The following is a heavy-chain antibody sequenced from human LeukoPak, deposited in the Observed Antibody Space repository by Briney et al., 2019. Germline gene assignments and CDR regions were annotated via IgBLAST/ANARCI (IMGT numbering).Heavy chain of an antibody. Sequence: PSETLSLTCTVSGGSISSYYWSWIRQPPGKGLEWIGSIYYSGSTYYNPSLKSRVTISVDTSKNQFSLKLSSVTAADTAVYYCARSKDYYDSSGFGAFDIWGQGTMVTVSS. J-gene: IGHJ3*02. V-gene: IGHV4-59*05. CDR3: ARSKDYYDSSGFGAFDI. CDR2: IYYSGST. CDR1: GGSISSYY. D-gene: IGHD3-22*01.